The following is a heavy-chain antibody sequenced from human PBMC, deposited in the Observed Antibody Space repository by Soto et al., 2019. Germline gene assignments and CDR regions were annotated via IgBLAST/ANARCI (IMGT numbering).Heavy chain of an antibody. J-gene: IGHJ1*01. D-gene: IGHD2-21*02. CDR2: VYYSGRT. CDR1: GGSISSPYYF. V-gene: IGHV4-39*02. Sequence: SETLSLTCTVSGGSISSPYYFWGWIRQSPGKGLEWIGSVYYSGRTYYNPSLKSRVTISVDTSKNHFSLKLKSVTAADTAVYYCADGSHCGGHCPISEYLHHWGQGTLVTVYS. CDR3: ADGSHCGGHCPISEYLHH.